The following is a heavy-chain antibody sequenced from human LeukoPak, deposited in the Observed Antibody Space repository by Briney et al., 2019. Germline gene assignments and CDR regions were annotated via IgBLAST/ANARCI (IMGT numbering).Heavy chain of an antibody. CDR1: GDTFTTYY. Sequence: GASVKVSCKASGDTFTTYYMHWVRQAPGQGLEWMGWMSANSGGTNYAQKFRGRVTMARDTSISIAYMELSRLRSDDTAVYYCARDFFGQWLVQNLNWFDPWGQGTLVTVSS. D-gene: IGHD6-19*01. J-gene: IGHJ5*02. CDR2: MSANSGGT. V-gene: IGHV1-2*02. CDR3: ARDFFGQWLVQNLNWFDP.